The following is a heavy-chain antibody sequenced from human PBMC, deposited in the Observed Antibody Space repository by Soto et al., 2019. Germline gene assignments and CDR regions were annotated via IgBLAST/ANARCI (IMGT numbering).Heavy chain of an antibody. V-gene: IGHV4-61*01. J-gene: IGHJ6*01. CDR1: GVSVSNRTHY. D-gene: IGHD3-10*01. CDR3: VTELGHTARTDNNYFSYASDV. CDR2: LYYGGT. Sequence: NPSETLSLTCEVSGVSVSNRTHYWTWIRQPPGKGLEWIGFLYYGGTNYNPSLKSRLTIALDTSKNQISLNLSSVTAADTSVYYCVTELGHTARTDNNYFSYASDVSGQGTRVT.